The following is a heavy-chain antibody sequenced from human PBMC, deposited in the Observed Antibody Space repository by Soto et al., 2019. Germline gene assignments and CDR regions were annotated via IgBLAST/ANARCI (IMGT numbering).Heavy chain of an antibody. D-gene: IGHD3-22*01. J-gene: IGHJ5*02. V-gene: IGHV1-2*02. CDR1: GYSFTDDY. CDR2: INPHSGST. Sequence: ASVKVSCKTSGYSFTDDYLHWVRQVPGQGLEWVGWINPHSGSTNFAQKFQGRVTMTRNTSISTAYMELSSLRSEDTAVYYCARTGYYYDSSGYYFSNWFDPWGQGTLVTVSS. CDR3: ARTGYYYDSSGYYFSNWFDP.